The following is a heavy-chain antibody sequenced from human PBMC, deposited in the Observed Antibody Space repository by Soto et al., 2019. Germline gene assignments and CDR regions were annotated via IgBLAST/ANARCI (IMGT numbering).Heavy chain of an antibody. V-gene: IGHV3-23*01. CDR1: GFTFSSYA. CDR2: ISGSGGST. Sequence: GGSLRLSCAASGFTFSSYAMSWVRQAPGKGLEWVSAISGSGGSTYYADSVKGRFTISRDNSKNTLYLQMNSLRAEDTAVYYCAKDLIGGIAAAGTHTNYWGQGTLVTVSS. J-gene: IGHJ4*02. D-gene: IGHD6-13*01. CDR3: AKDLIGGIAAAGTHTNY.